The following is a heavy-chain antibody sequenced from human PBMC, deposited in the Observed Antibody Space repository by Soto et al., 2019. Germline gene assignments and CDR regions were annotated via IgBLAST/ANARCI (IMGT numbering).Heavy chain of an antibody. Sequence: EVQLLESGGGLVQPGGSLRLSCAASGFTFSSYAMSWVRQAPGKGLEWVSAISGSGGSTYYADSVKGRFTISRDNSKNSLYLQMNSLRAEDTAVYYCAKDVVGVRGNFDYWGQGTLVTVSS. D-gene: IGHD3-10*01. J-gene: IGHJ4*02. V-gene: IGHV3-23*01. CDR2: ISGSGGST. CDR3: AKDVVGVRGNFDY. CDR1: GFTFSSYA.